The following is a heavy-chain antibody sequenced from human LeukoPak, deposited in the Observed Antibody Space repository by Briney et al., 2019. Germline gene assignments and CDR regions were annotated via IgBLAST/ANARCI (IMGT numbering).Heavy chain of an antibody. CDR1: GGSMSPYH. Sequence: SETLSLTCTVSGGSMSPYHWGWIRQPPGKGLEWTGYIYYSGSTNYNPSLNSRVTISVDTSKNQFSLRLSSVTAADTAIYYCARAVSGRFNYWGQGTLVTVSS. CDR3: ARAVSGRFNY. CDR2: IYYSGST. V-gene: IGHV4-59*08. D-gene: IGHD6-19*01. J-gene: IGHJ4*02.